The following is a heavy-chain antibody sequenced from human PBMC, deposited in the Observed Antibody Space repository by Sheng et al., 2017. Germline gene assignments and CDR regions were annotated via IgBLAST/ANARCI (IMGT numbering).Heavy chain of an antibody. CDR1: GFTFSNYA. Sequence: EVQLLESGGGLVQPGGSLRLSCAASGFTFSNYAMSWVRQAPGKGLEWVSGISGSGGSTYYADSVKGRFTSSRDNSKNTLYLQMNSLTAEDTAVYYCAKGIERHGDCSADYWGQGTLVTVSS. V-gene: IGHV3-23*01. CDR2: ISGSGGST. J-gene: IGHJ4*02. CDR3: AKGIERHGDCSADY. D-gene: IGHD4-17*01.